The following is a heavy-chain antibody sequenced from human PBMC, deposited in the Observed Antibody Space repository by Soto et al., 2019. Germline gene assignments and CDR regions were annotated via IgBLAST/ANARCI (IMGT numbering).Heavy chain of an antibody. CDR3: ARDLSIAAAGTLYYYYGMDV. V-gene: IGHV4-34*01. J-gene: IGHJ6*02. CDR1: GGSFSGYY. Sequence: SETLSLTCAVYGGSFSGYYWSWIRQPPGKGLEWIGEINHSGSTNYNPSLKSRVTISVDTSKNQFSLKLSSVTAADTAVYYCARDLSIAAAGTLYYYYGMDVWGQGTTVTVSS. CDR2: INHSGST. D-gene: IGHD6-13*01.